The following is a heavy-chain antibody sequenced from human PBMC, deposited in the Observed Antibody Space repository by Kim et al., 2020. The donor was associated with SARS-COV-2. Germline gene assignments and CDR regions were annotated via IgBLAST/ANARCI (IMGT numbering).Heavy chain of an antibody. CDR1: GYTLTELS. D-gene: IGHD3-10*01. CDR2: FDPEDGET. J-gene: IGHJ5*02. V-gene: IGHV1-24*01. Sequence: ASVKVSCKVSGYTLTELSMHWVRQAPGKGLEWMGGFDPEDGETIYAQKFQGRVTMTEDTSTDTAYMELSSLRSEDTAVYYCATGRPYGSGSYYHLPRGWFEPWGQGTLVTVSS. CDR3: ATGRPYGSGSYYHLPRGWFEP.